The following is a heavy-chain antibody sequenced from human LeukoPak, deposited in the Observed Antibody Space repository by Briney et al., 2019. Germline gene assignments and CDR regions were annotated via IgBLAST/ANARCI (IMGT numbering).Heavy chain of an antibody. CDR2: IWYDGSNK. CDR1: GFTFGSYG. J-gene: IGHJ4*02. Sequence: PGGSLRLSCAASGFTFGSYGMHWVRQAPGKGLEWVAVIWYDGSNKYYADSVKGRFTISRDNSKNTLYLQMNSLRAEDTAVYYCARDQWELSGLDYWGQGTLVTVSS. V-gene: IGHV3-33*01. D-gene: IGHD1-7*01. CDR3: ARDQWELSGLDY.